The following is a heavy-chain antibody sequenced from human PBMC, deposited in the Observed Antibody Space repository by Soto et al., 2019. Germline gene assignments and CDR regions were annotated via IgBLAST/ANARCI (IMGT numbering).Heavy chain of an antibody. V-gene: IGHV3-74*01. CDR2: INSDGSST. D-gene: IGHD3-16*01. J-gene: IGHJ6*02. CDR3: RYVGYSYGMDV. CDR1: GFTFSSYW. Sequence: GGSLRLSCAASGFTFSSYWMHWVRQAPGKGLVWVSRINSDGSSTNYADSVKGRFTISRDNAQNTLCLQMNSLRADDTAVYYCRYVGYSYGMDVWGQGTTVTVSS.